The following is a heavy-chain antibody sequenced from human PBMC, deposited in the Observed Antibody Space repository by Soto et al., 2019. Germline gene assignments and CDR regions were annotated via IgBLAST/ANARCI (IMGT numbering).Heavy chain of an antibody. CDR2: IYYSGST. CDR3: ARARTWDFWSGPRSIYFDY. D-gene: IGHD3-3*01. CDR1: GGSISSGDYY. Sequence: PSETLSLTCTVSGGSISSGDYYWSWIRQPPGKGLEWIGYIYYSGSTYYNPSLKSRVTISVDTSKNQFSLKLSSVTAADTAVYYCARARTWDFWSGPRSIYFDYWGQGTQVTVSS. V-gene: IGHV4-30-4*01. J-gene: IGHJ4*02.